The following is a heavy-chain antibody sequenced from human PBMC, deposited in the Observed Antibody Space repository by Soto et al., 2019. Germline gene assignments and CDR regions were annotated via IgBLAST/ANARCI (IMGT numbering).Heavy chain of an antibody. V-gene: IGHV1-69*01. Sequence: QVQLVQSGAEVKKPGSSVKVSCKASGGTFSSYAISWVRQAPGQGLEWMGGIIPIFGTANYAQKFQARVTITADESTSTGYMELSSVRSEDTAVYYRASSRGRPGRFDPWGQSNLVTVSS. D-gene: IGHD1-26*01. CDR3: ASSRGRPGRFDP. CDR1: GGTFSSYA. J-gene: IGHJ5*02. CDR2: IIPIFGTA.